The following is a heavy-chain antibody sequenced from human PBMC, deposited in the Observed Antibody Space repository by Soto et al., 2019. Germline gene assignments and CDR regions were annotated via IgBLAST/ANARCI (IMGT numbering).Heavy chain of an antibody. Sequence: ASVKVSCKAAGYIFTDYYMHWVRQAPGQELGWMGRINPNSGGTNYAQKFQGRVTMTTDRSISTAYRELRSLRSEDTAVYYCARGVHDDSSGYYSFYWGQGTGVTVSS. V-gene: IGHV1-2*06. D-gene: IGHD3-22*01. CDR2: INPNSGGT. CDR1: GYIFTDYY. CDR3: ARGVHDDSSGYYSFY. J-gene: IGHJ4*02.